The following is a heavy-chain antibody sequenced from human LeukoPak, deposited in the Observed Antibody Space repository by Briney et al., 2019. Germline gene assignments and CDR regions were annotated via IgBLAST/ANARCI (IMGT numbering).Heavy chain of an antibody. CDR1: GFTFSSYG. Sequence: GGSLRLSCAASGFTFSSYGMHWVRQAPGKGLEWVAFIRYDGSNKYYADSVKGRFTISRDNSKNTLYLQMNSLRAEDTAVYYCAKDRTIFGVVSLNFDYWGQGTLVTVSS. D-gene: IGHD3-3*01. CDR2: IRYDGSNK. J-gene: IGHJ4*02. V-gene: IGHV3-30*02. CDR3: AKDRTIFGVVSLNFDY.